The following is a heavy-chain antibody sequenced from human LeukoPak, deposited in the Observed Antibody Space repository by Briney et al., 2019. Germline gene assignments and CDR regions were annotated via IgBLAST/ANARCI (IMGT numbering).Heavy chain of an antibody. Sequence: PGGSLRLSCAASGFTFSSYSMNWVRQAPGKGLEWVSAISGSGGSTYYADSVKGRFTISRDNSKNTLYLQVNSLRAEDTAVYYCAKDRSIAVAGYFDYWGQGTLVTVSS. CDR3: AKDRSIAVAGYFDY. D-gene: IGHD6-19*01. CDR2: ISGSGGST. CDR1: GFTFSSYS. J-gene: IGHJ4*02. V-gene: IGHV3-23*01.